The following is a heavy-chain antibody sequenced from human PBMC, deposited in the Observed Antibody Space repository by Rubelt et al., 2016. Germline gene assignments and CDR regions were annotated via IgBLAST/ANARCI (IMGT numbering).Heavy chain of an antibody. V-gene: IGHV5-10-1*03. CDR2: IDPSDSYT. J-gene: IGHJ4*02. CDR3: DLAAAGMDSRDY. D-gene: IGHD6-13*01. Sequence: EVQLVQSGAEVKKPGESLRISCKGSGYSFTSYWISWVRQMPGKGLAWMGRIDPSDSYTNYRPSFQGHVTISADKSISTAYLQWSSLKASDTAMYYCDLAAAGMDSRDYWGQGTLVTVSS. CDR1: GYSFTSYW.